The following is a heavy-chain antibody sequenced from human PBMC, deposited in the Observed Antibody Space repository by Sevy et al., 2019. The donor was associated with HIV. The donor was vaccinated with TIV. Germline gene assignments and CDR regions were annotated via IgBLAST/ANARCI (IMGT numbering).Heavy chain of an antibody. J-gene: IGHJ4*02. V-gene: IGHV3-72*01. CDR3: ATHAGIAADGRVFDY. Sequence: GGSLRLSCAASGFTFSTYAMHWVRQAPGKGLEWVGRIRNKADSYTTEYAASVKGRFTISRDDSKNSLYLLMNSLKTEDTAGYYCATHAGIAADGRVFDYWGQGTLVTVSS. CDR2: IRNKADSYTT. CDR1: GFTFSTYA. D-gene: IGHD6-13*01.